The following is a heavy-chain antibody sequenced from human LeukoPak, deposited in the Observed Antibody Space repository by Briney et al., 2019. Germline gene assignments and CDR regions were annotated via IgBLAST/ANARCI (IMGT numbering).Heavy chain of an antibody. Sequence: GSLRLSCAASGFTFSSYALSWVRQAPGKGLEWIGEINHSGSTNYNPSLKSRVTISVDTSKNQFSLKLSSVTAADTAVYYCARGRRIYSNYISIDYWGQGTLVTVSS. J-gene: IGHJ4*02. CDR2: INHSGST. CDR3: ARGRRIYSNYISIDY. D-gene: IGHD4-11*01. V-gene: IGHV4-34*01. CDR1: GFTFSSYA.